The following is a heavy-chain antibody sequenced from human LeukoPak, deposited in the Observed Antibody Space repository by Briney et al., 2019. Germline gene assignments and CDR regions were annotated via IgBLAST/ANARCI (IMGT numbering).Heavy chain of an antibody. J-gene: IGHJ3*02. D-gene: IGHD2-15*01. CDR1: VGSFTGYY. V-gene: IGHV4-34*01. CDR2: INHSGST. CDR3: ARHRQRSGGFFGSGHDAFDI. Sequence: SETLSLTCAVYVGSFTGYYWTWIRQPPGKGLEWIGEINHSGSTNYNPSLKSRVSISVDTSKNQFSLNLSSVTVADTAAYYCARHRQRSGGFFGSGHDAFDIWGQGTMVTVSS.